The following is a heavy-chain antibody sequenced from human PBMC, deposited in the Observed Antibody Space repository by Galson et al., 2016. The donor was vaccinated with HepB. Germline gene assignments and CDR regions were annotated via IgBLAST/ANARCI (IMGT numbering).Heavy chain of an antibody. D-gene: IGHD2-8*02. V-gene: IGHV6-1*01. Sequence: CAISGDSVSRYSAAWNWIRQSPSRGLEWLGRTYCRSSCNNEYAVSVKSRITIEPDTSKNKLSLQLNSMTPEDTAIYYCATGLDNAFEIWGQGTVVIVSS. J-gene: IGHJ3*02. CDR1: GDSVSRYSAA. CDR2: TYCRSSCNN. CDR3: ATGLDNAFEI.